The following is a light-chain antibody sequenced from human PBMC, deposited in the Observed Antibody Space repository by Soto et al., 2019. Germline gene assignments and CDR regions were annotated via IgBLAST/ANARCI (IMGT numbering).Light chain of an antibody. J-gene: IGLJ3*02. CDR1: SSDVGGYNY. CDR3: SSYTSGSTGV. Sequence: QSALTQPASVSGSPGQSITSSCTGSSSDVGGYNYVSWYQQHPGKAPQLMIYEVSNRPSGVSNRFSGAKSGNTASLTISGHQAEDEADYYCSSYTSGSTGVFGGVTKLALL. V-gene: IGLV2-14*01. CDR2: EVS.